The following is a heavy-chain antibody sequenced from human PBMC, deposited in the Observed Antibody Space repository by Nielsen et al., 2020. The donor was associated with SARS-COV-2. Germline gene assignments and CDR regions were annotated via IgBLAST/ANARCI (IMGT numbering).Heavy chain of an antibody. V-gene: IGHV3-7*01. Sequence: GESLKISCAASGFTFRSYWMSWVRQAPGKGLEWVANIKQDGSEKYYMDSVKGRFTISRDNAKNSLYLQMNSLRAEDTAVYYCARSPAYCGADCYFDWFDPWGQGTLVTVSS. CDR3: ARSPAYCGADCYFDWFDP. J-gene: IGHJ5*02. CDR1: GFTFRSYW. CDR2: IKQDGSEK. D-gene: IGHD2-21*02.